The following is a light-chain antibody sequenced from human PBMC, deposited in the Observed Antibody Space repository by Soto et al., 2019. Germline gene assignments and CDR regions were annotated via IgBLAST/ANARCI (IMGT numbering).Light chain of an antibody. CDR2: AAS. J-gene: IGKJ4*01. Sequence: DIQMTQSPSVMSASVGDTVTITCRASQAISNYVAWFQQKPGKVPKSLIYAASKFQGGVPSRFSGSGSGTEFTLTISSLQPEDFATYYCLQHNSYPVSFGGGTKVEIK. V-gene: IGKV1-17*03. CDR3: LQHNSYPVS. CDR1: QAISNY.